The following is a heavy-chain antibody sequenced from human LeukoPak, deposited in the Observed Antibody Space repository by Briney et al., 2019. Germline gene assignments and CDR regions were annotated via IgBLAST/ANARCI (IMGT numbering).Heavy chain of an antibody. V-gene: IGHV3-30*03. CDR3: ARLKAVAGTLNYFDY. CDR2: ISYDGSNK. Sequence: GGSLRLSCAASGFTFSSYGMHWVREAPGKGLEWVAVISYDGSNKYYADSVKGRFTISRDNSKNTLYLQMNSLRAEDTAVYYCARLKAVAGTLNYFDYWGQGTLVTVSS. D-gene: IGHD6-19*01. CDR1: GFTFSSYG. J-gene: IGHJ4*02.